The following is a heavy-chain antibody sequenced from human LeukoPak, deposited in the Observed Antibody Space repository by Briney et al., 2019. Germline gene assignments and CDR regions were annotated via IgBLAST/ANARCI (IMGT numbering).Heavy chain of an antibody. V-gene: IGHV3-21*01. J-gene: IGHJ4*02. CDR3: ARVGSIVGAIDY. CDR1: GFTFSSYE. Sequence: GGSLRLSCAASGFTFSSYEMNWVRQAPGKGLEWVSSISSSSSYIYYADSVKGRFTISRDNAKNSLYLQMNSLRAEDTAVYYCARVGSIVGAIDYWGQGTLVTVSP. CDR2: ISSSSSYI. D-gene: IGHD1-26*01.